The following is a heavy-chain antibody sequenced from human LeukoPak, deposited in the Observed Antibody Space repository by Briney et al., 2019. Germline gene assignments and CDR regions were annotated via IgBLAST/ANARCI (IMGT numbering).Heavy chain of an antibody. CDR1: GFTFSSYE. CDR2: ISSSGSTI. CDR3: ARDTRQRGYSDYDSGYFDY. V-gene: IGHV3-48*03. Sequence: PGGSLRFSCAASGFTFSSYEMNWVRQAPGKGLEWVSYISSSGSTIYYADSVEGRFTISRDNAKNSLYLQMNSLRAEDTAVYYCARDTRQRGYSDYDSGYFDYWGQGTLVTVSS. J-gene: IGHJ4*02. D-gene: IGHD5-12*01.